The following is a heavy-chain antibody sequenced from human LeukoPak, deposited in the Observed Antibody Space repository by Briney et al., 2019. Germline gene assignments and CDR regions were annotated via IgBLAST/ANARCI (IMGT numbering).Heavy chain of an antibody. V-gene: IGHV4-39*01. D-gene: IGHD2-2*02. Sequence: SETLSLTCTVSGGSISSSSYYWGWIRQPPGKGLEGIGSIYYSGSTYYNPSLKSRVTISVDTSKNQFSLKLSSVTAADTAVYYCAGSLVGTVVPAAIEAPGQKAFDYWGQGTLVTVSS. CDR2: IYYSGST. CDR3: AGSLVGTVVPAAIEAPGQKAFDY. CDR1: GGSISSSSYY. J-gene: IGHJ4*02.